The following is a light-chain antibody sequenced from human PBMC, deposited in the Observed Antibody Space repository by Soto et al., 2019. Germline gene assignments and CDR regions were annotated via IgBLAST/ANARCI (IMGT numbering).Light chain of an antibody. Sequence: QSVLTQPPSVSGAPGQRVTISCTGSSSNIGAGYDVNWYQQLPGTAPKLLIFGDSNRPSGVPDRFSGSKSGTSASLAITGLQADDEDDYYCQSYDSRLSGSDVFGAGTKLTVL. CDR3: QSYDSRLSGSDV. J-gene: IGLJ1*01. CDR1: SSNIGAGYD. CDR2: GDS. V-gene: IGLV1-40*01.